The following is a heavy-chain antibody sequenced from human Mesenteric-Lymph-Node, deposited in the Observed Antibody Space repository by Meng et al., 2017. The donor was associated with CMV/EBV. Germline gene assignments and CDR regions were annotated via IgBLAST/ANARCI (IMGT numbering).Heavy chain of an antibody. J-gene: IGHJ4*02. CDR3: AKHASGSYYSFDY. CDR1: GFTFSSYG. D-gene: IGHD3-10*01. V-gene: IGHV3-74*01. CDR2: INSDGSST. Sequence: GESLKISCAASGFTFSSYGMNWVRQAPGKGLVWVSRINSDGSSTSYADSVKGRFTISRDNAKNTLYLQMNSLRAEDTAVYYCAKHASGSYYSFDYWGQGTLVTVSS.